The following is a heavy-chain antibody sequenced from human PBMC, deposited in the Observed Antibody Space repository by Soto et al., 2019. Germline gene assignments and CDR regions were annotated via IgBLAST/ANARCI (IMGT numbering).Heavy chain of an antibody. J-gene: IGHJ4*02. V-gene: IGHV3-21*04. CDR3: AKVHRYYYDSSGPDY. D-gene: IGHD3-22*01. CDR1: GITFSRYS. CDR2: ITSGSTYI. Sequence: GGSLRLSCAASGITFSRYSMNWVRQAPGKGLEWISSITSGSTYIHYADSVKGRFTISRDNAKNSLYLQMDSLKTEDTAVYYCAKVHRYYYDSSGPDYWGQGTLVTVSS.